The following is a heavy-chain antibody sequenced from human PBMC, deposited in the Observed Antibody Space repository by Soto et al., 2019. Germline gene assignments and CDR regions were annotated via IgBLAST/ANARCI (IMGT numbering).Heavy chain of an antibody. CDR1: GYTFTGYY. D-gene: IGHD1-26*01. Sequence: GASVKVSCKASGYTFTGYYMHWVRQAPGQGLEWMGWINPNSGGTNYAQKFQGWVTMTRDTSISTAYMELSRLRSDDTAVYYCARGGHDRRHKATYYYYMDVWGKGTTVTVSS. V-gene: IGHV1-2*04. CDR2: INPNSGGT. CDR3: ARGGHDRRHKATYYYYMDV. J-gene: IGHJ6*03.